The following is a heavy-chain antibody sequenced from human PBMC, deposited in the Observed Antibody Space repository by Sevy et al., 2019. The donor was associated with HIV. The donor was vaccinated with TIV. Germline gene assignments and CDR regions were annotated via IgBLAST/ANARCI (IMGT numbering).Heavy chain of an antibody. Sequence: GGSLRLSCAASGFTFSTYTMNWVRQAPGKGLDWVSAISGSGGSTYYADSVKGRFTISRDKSKNTLYLQMNNLRAEDTAVYYCAKGDSTFYGMDVWGQGTTVTVSS. CDR1: GFTFSTYT. CDR2: ISGSGGST. CDR3: AKGDSTFYGMDV. V-gene: IGHV3-23*01. J-gene: IGHJ6*02. D-gene: IGHD6-13*01.